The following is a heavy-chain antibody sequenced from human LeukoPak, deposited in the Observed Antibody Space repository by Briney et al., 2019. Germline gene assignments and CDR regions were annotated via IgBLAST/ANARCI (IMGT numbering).Heavy chain of an antibody. Sequence: GRSLRLSCAASGFTFSSYGIHWVRQAPGKGLEWVAVISYDGSNKYYADSVKGRFTISRDNSKNTLYLQMNSLRAEDTAVYYCAREHATCSGGSCYSRGLDYWGQGTLVTVSS. D-gene: IGHD2-15*01. CDR3: AREHATCSGGSCYSRGLDY. CDR1: GFTFSSYG. J-gene: IGHJ4*02. CDR2: ISYDGSNK. V-gene: IGHV3-30*19.